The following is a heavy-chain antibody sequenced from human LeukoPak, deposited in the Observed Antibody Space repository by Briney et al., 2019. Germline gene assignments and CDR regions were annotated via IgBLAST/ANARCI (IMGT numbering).Heavy chain of an antibody. Sequence: PGGSLRLSCAGSGYPFSSYWMHWVRQVPGEGLVWVSRINEGGSSTSYAESVRGRFTISRDNAKNTLYLQMNSLRAEDTAVYYCTREVSDTVTTGWYFDLWGRGTLVTVSS. CDR2: INEGGSST. CDR1: GYPFSSYW. J-gene: IGHJ2*01. CDR3: TREVSDTVTTGWYFDL. D-gene: IGHD4-17*01. V-gene: IGHV3-74*01.